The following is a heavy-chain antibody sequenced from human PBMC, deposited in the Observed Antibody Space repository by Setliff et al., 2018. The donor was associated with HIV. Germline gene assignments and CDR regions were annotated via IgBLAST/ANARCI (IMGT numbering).Heavy chain of an antibody. Sequence: PGGSLRLSCAASGFVFSDFWMSWARQAPGKGLEWVANINDDGNKKWYVGSARGRFTISRDNAKNSLFLQMNSLRVDDTAVYYCAALSVRTNPVYGVISTRFVPWGQGSLVTVSS. J-gene: IGHJ5*02. CDR1: GFVFSDFW. V-gene: IGHV3-7*03. D-gene: IGHD2-8*01. CDR2: INDDGNKK. CDR3: AALSVRTNPVYGVISTRFVP.